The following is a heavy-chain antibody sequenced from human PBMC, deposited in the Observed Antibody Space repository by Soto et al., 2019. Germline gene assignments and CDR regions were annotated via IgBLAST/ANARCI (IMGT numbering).Heavy chain of an antibody. CDR1: GGSIRSYY. CDR2: IYYSGST. CDR3: ARLLWSHCDWFDP. J-gene: IGHJ5*02. V-gene: IGHV4-59*08. Sequence: SETLSLTCTVSGGSIRSYYWTWIRQPPGKGLEWIGYIYYSGSTSYNPSLKSRVTISVDTSKNQFSLKLSSVTAADTAVYYGARLLWSHCDWFDPRGQGTLVTVSS. D-gene: IGHD3-10*01.